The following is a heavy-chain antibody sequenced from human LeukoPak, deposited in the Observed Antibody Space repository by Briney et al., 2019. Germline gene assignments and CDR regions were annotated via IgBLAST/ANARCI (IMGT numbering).Heavy chain of an antibody. CDR3: ARGGNYFDY. Sequence: SETLSLTCAVSGGSISSYYWSWIRQPPGKGLEWIGYIYYSGSTNYNPSLKSRVTISVDTSKNQFSLKLSSVTAADTAVYYCARGGNYFDYWGQGTLVTVSS. J-gene: IGHJ4*02. V-gene: IGHV4-59*01. CDR2: IYYSGST. CDR1: GGSISSYY.